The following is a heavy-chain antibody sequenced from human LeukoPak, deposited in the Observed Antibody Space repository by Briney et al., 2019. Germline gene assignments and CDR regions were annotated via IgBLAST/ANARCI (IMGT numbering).Heavy chain of an antibody. CDR3: ARKNFYPNWFFDV. CDR2: VYDSGDT. CDR1: GGSMSGHY. Sequence: SESLSLTCIVSGGSMSGHYWNWIRQSPGKPLEWIGYVYDSGDTNYNPALKSRVSISIDTSKNQFSLRLMSVTATDTALYFCARKNFYPNWFFDVWGRGTLVTVPS. J-gene: IGHJ2*01. V-gene: IGHV4-59*08. D-gene: IGHD1-7*01.